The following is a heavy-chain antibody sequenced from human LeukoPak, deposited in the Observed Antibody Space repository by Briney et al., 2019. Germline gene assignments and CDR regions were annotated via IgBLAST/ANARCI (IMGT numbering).Heavy chain of an antibody. CDR2: ISGSGGST. Sequence: GSLRLSCAASGFTFSSYAMSWVRQAPGKGLEWVSAISGSGGSTYYADSVKGRYTISRDNSKNTLHLQMNSLRAEDTAVYYCAKDGRKDIVVVPAAKGKFDPWGQGTLVTVSS. V-gene: IGHV3-23*01. D-gene: IGHD2-2*01. J-gene: IGHJ5*02. CDR1: GFTFSSYA. CDR3: AKDGRKDIVVVPAAKGKFDP.